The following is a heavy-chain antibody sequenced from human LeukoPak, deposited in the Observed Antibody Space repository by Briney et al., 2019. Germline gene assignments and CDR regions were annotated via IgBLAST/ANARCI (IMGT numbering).Heavy chain of an antibody. CDR3: ARSGGAAQEG. J-gene: IGHJ4*02. D-gene: IGHD3-10*01. CDR2: ISSSSSTI. CDR1: GFTFGSYG. Sequence: GGSLRLSCAASGFTFGSYGMHWVRQAPGKGLEWVSYISSSSSTIYYADSVKGRFTISRDNAKNSLYLQMNSLRAEDTAVYYCARSGGAAQEGWGQGTLVTVSS. V-gene: IGHV3-48*01.